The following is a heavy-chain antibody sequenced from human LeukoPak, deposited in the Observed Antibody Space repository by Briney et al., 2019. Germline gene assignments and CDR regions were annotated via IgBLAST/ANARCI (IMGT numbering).Heavy chain of an antibody. CDR2: ISSSSSTI. J-gene: IGHJ3*02. Sequence: GGSLRLSCAASGFTFSSYSMSWVRQAPGKGLEWVSYISSSSSTIYYADSVKGRFTISRDNAKNSLYLQMNSLRAEDTAVYYCARAKRNGFDIWGQGTMISVSS. CDR1: GFTFSSYS. V-gene: IGHV3-48*01. CDR3: ARAKRNGFDI.